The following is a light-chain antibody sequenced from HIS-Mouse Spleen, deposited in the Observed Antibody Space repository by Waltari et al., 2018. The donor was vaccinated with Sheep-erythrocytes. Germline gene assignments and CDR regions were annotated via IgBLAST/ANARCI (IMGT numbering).Light chain of an antibody. CDR1: KLGDKY. CDR3: QAWASSTVV. J-gene: IGLJ2*01. Sequence: SYELTQPPSVSVSPGQTASITGSGDKLGDKYACWYQQKPGHSPVLVIYQDSKRPSGIPERFSGSNSGNTATLTISGTQAMDEADYYCQAWASSTVVFGGGTKLTVL. V-gene: IGLV3-1*01. CDR2: QDS.